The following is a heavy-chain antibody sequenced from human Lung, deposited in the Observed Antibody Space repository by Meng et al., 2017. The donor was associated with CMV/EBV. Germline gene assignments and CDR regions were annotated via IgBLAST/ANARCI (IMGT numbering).Heavy chain of an antibody. CDR2: IVVGSGNT. J-gene: IGHJ6*02. CDR3: ATEALKEQWLVYYYGMDV. V-gene: IGHV1-58*01. CDR1: GFTFTSSA. Sequence: SXXVSXKSSGFTFTSSAVQWVRQARGQRLEWIGWIVVGSGNTNYAQKFQERVTITRDMSTSTVYMELSSLRSEDTAVYYCATEALKEQWLVYYYGMDVWGQGXTVTVSS. D-gene: IGHD6-19*01.